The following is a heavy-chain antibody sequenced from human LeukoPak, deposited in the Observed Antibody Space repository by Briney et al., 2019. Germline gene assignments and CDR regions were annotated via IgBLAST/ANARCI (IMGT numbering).Heavy chain of an antibody. J-gene: IGHJ4*02. CDR2: IYYSGAT. CDR1: GFTFSSYS. D-gene: IGHD4-23*01. CDR3: ARNGGNSDFDY. V-gene: IGHV4-34*08. Sequence: PGGSLRLSCAASGFTFSSYSMNWVRQPLGKGLEWIGEIYYSGATNYNPSLKSRVTMLLDKSNNQFSLKLNSVTAADTAVYYCARNGGNSDFDYWGQGTLVTVSS.